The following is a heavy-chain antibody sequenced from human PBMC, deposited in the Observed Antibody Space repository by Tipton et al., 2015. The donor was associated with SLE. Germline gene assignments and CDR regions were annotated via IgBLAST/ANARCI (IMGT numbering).Heavy chain of an antibody. J-gene: IGHJ4*02. CDR3: ARQGSTIAVAGANFDY. D-gene: IGHD6-19*01. V-gene: IGHV3-23*03. CDR1: GFPLSIYA. Sequence: SLRLSCAPSGFPLSIYAMTWVRQAPGRGLEWVSLTYTGGDTYYADSVKGRFTISRDDSKNTLYLQMNSLRAEDTAVYYCARQGSTIAVAGANFDYWGQGTLVTVSS. CDR2: TYTGGDT.